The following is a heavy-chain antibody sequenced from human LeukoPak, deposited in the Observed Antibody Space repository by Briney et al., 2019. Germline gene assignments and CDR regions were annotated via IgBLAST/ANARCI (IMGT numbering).Heavy chain of an antibody. J-gene: IGHJ4*02. CDR1: GFTFSSYA. V-gene: IGHV3-23*01. CDR3: ARSRGYRMVSLIGY. Sequence: GSLRLSFAASGFTFSSYAMSGVRQAPGKGLGWVSALSGSGGSTYYADSVKGRFTISRDNSKNTLYLQMNSLRAEDTAVYYCARSRGYRMVSLIGYWGQGTLVTVSS. CDR2: LSGSGGST. D-gene: IGHD3-10*01.